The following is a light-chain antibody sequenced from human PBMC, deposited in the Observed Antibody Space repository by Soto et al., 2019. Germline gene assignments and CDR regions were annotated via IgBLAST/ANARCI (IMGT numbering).Light chain of an antibody. V-gene: IGKV1-5*01. CDR2: DAS. Sequence: DIQMTQSPSTLSASVGDRVTITCRASQSISSWLAWYQQRPGKAPKLLIYDASSLEGGVPSRFSGSGSGTEFTLTISSLQPDDFAIYYCQQYNTYSGTFGQGTKVEI. CDR1: QSISSW. J-gene: IGKJ1*01. CDR3: QQYNTYSGT.